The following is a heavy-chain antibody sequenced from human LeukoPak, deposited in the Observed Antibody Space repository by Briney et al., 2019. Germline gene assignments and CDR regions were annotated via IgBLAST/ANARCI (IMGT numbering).Heavy chain of an antibody. J-gene: IGHJ6*02. D-gene: IGHD2-15*01. CDR1: GFTFSSYG. V-gene: IGHV3-30*03. CDR2: ISYDGSNK. Sequence: GRSLRLSCAASGFTFSSYGMHWVRQAPGKGLEWVAVISYDGSNKYYADSVKGRFTISRDNSKNMLYLQMNSLRAEDTAVYYCASSPRSGYYYGMDVWGQGTTVTVSS. CDR3: ASSPRSGYYYGMDV.